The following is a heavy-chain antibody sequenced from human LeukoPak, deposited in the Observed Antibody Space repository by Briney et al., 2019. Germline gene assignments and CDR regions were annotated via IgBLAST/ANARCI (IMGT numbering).Heavy chain of an antibody. D-gene: IGHD6-19*01. V-gene: IGHV4-59*01. CDR2: IYYSGST. CDR3: ARWAVADRGYFDY. Sequence: PSETLSLTCTVPGGSISSYYWSWIRQPPGKGLEWIGYIYYSGSTNYNPSLKSRVTISVDTSKNQFSLKLSSVTAADTAVYYCARWAVADRGYFDYWGQGTLVTVSS. J-gene: IGHJ4*02. CDR1: GGSISSYY.